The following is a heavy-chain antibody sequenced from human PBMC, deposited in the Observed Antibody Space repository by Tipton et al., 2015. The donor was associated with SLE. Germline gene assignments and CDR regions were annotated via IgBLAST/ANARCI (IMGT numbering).Heavy chain of an antibody. V-gene: IGHV3-64*02. Sequence: SLRLSCAVSGFTLTDYAMHWVRQAPGKGLEYVSAISSNGASTYYADSLKGRFTISRDNSKNTVSLQMNSLRVEDTAVYFCARGRGGEFLDYWGQGTLVTVSS. J-gene: IGHJ4*02. CDR3: ARGRGGEFLDY. CDR1: GFTLTDYA. CDR2: ISSNGAST. D-gene: IGHD3-16*01.